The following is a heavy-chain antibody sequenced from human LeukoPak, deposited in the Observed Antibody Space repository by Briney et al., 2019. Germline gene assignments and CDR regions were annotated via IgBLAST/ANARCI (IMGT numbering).Heavy chain of an antibody. CDR3: GRFSDGLDV. V-gene: IGHV3-33*08. CDR1: GFTFSSYG. CDR2: IWYDGSNK. D-gene: IGHD3-3*01. Sequence: AGGSLRLSCAASGFTFSSYGMHWVRQAPGKGLEWVAVIWYDGSNKYYADSVKGRFTISRDSSKNTLYLQMNSLRAEDTAVYYCGRFSDGLDVWGQGTTVTVSS. J-gene: IGHJ6*02.